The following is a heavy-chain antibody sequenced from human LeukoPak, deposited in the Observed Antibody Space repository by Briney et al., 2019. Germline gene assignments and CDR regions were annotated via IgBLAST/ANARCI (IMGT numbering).Heavy chain of an antibody. D-gene: IGHD3-10*01. J-gene: IGHJ4*02. Sequence: AASVKVSCKASGCTFTSYGISWVRQAPGQGLEWMGWISAYNGNTNYAQKLQGRVTMTTDTSTSTAYMELRSLRSDDTAVYYCARVAYGSGSYYNLFGSFGYWGQGTLVTVSS. CDR3: ARVAYGSGSYYNLFGSFGY. V-gene: IGHV1-18*01. CDR1: GCTFTSYG. CDR2: ISAYNGNT.